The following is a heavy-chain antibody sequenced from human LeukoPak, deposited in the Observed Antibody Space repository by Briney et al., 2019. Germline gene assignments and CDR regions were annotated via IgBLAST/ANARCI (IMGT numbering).Heavy chain of an antibody. Sequence: PSETLSLTCTVSGGSISSDYWSWIRQPPGKGLEWIGYIYYSGSTNYNPSLRSRVTISVDTSKNQFSLKLSSVTAADTAVYYCARGRSRVWADYWGQGTLVTVSS. CDR3: ARGRSRVWADY. D-gene: IGHD1-26*01. V-gene: IGHV4-59*01. CDR2: IYYSGST. J-gene: IGHJ4*02. CDR1: GGSISSDY.